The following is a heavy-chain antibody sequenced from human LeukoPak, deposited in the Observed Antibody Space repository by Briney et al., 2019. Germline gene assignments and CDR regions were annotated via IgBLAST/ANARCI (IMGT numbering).Heavy chain of an antibody. V-gene: IGHV1-69*05. D-gene: IGHD2-2*01. CDR2: IIPIFGTA. CDR1: GGTFSSYA. Sequence: GASVKVSCKASGGTFSSYAISWVRQAPGQGLEWMGGIIPIFGTANYAQKFQGRVTITTDESTSTAYMELSSLRSEDTAVYYCAREGYCSSTSCPGEYYFDYWGQGTLVTVSS. J-gene: IGHJ4*02. CDR3: AREGYCSSTSCPGEYYFDY.